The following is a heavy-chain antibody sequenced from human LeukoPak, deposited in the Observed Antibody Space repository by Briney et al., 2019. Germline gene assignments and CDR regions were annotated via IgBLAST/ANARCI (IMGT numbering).Heavy chain of an antibody. D-gene: IGHD3-10*01. CDR1: GFTFTSYG. J-gene: IGHJ4*02. V-gene: IGHV3-30*02. CDR2: IRYDGSDE. Sequence: GGSLRLSCAASGFTFTSYGMHWVRQAPGKGLEWVAFIRYDGSDEYNGDSVRGRFTISRDNSKNTLYLQMNSLRAEDTAVYYCAKDQSPILWFGESLHFDYWGQGTLVTVSS. CDR3: AKDQSPILWFGESLHFDY.